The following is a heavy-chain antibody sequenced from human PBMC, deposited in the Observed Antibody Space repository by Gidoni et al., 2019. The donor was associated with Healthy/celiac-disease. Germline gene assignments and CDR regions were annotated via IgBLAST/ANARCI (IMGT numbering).Heavy chain of an antibody. D-gene: IGHD3-22*01. CDR3: ARVPYYYGSSGYYDY. CDR1: GYTFTGYY. J-gene: IGHJ4*02. CDR2: INPNSGGT. Sequence: QVQLVQSGAEVKKPGASVKVSCKASGYTFTGYYMHWVRQAPGHGLEWMGWINPNSGGTNYAQKFQGRVTMTRDTSISTAYMELSRLRSDDTAVYYCARVPYYYGSSGYYDYWGQGTLVTVSS. V-gene: IGHV1-2*02.